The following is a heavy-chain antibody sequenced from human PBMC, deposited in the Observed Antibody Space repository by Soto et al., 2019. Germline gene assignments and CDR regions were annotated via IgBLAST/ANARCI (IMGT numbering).Heavy chain of an antibody. CDR2: IYYSENT. CDR3: ARHDYGGNSAYFDY. CDR1: GGSISSSNYY. D-gene: IGHD4-17*01. Sequence: PSETLSLTCTVSGGSISSSNYYWGWIRQPPGKGLEWIGNIYYSENTYYSPSLKSRVTISVDTSKNQFSLKLSSVTAADTAVYYCARHDYGGNSAYFDYWGQGTQVTVSS. J-gene: IGHJ4*02. V-gene: IGHV4-39*01.